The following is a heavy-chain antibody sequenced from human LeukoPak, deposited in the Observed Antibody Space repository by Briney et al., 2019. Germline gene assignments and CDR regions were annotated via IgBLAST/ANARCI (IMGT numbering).Heavy chain of an antibody. J-gene: IGHJ4*02. CDR2: IYYSGST. CDR3: ARHSVRQQPYFDY. Sequence: SETLSSTCTVSGGSISSYYWSWIRQPPGKGLEWIGYIYYSGSTNYNPSLKSRVTISVDTSKNQFSLKLSSVTAADTAVYYCARHSVRQQPYFDYWGQGTLVTVSS. D-gene: IGHD6-13*01. V-gene: IGHV4-59*08. CDR1: GGSISSYY.